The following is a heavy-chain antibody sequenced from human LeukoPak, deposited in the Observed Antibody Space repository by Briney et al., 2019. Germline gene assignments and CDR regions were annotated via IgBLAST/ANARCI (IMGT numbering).Heavy chain of an antibody. Sequence: SETLSLTCAVSGYSISSGYYWGWIRQPPGKGLEWIGSIYHSGSTYYNPSLKSRVTISVDTSKNQFSLKLSSVTAAGTAVYYCARAGAHDFDYWGQGTLVTVSS. D-gene: IGHD1-26*01. CDR1: GYSISSGYY. CDR3: ARAGAHDFDY. J-gene: IGHJ4*02. CDR2: IYHSGST. V-gene: IGHV4-38-2*01.